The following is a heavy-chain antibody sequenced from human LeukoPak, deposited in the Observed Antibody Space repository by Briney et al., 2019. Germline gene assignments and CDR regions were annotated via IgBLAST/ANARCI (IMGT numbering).Heavy chain of an antibody. CDR2: INHSGST. D-gene: IGHD3-10*01. V-gene: IGHV4-34*01. CDR3: ARARITMVRGVTDDY. Sequence: PSETLSLTSAAYGGSFSGYYWIWIRQPPRKALECTGEINHSGSTNYNPSLRSRVTISVDTSKNQFSRTLSSLTAADTAVYYCARARITMVRGVTDDYWGQGTLVTVSS. CDR1: GGSFSGYY. J-gene: IGHJ4*02.